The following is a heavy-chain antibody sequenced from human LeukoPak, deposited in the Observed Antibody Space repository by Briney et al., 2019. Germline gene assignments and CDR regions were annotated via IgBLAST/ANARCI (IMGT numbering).Heavy chain of an antibody. V-gene: IGHV3-23*01. CDR2: ISGSGGST. CDR3: AKSVAIYFYYGLDV. CDR1: GFTFSSYA. Sequence: GGSLRLSCAASGFTFSSYAMSWVRQTPGKGLEWVSAISGSGGSTYYADSVKGWFTISRGNSKNTLFLQMNSLRVEDTAPYYCAKSVAIYFYYGLDVWGQGTTVTVSS. D-gene: IGHD3-3*01. J-gene: IGHJ6*02.